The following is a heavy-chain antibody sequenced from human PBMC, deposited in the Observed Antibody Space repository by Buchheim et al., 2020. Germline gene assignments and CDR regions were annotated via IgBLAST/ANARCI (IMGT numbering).Heavy chain of an antibody. V-gene: IGHV3-23*01. CDR3: VKDGTYYYDSSGFYFSRNSFDY. Sequence: EVQLLESGGGLVQPGGSLRLSCVASGFTFSNYAMSWVRQAPGKGLEWVSALRGSGDSTYYADSVQGRFTISRDNSKNTLYLQMKSLRAEDTAVYYCVKDGTYYYDSSGFYFSRNSFDYWGQGTL. CDR2: LRGSGDST. CDR1: GFTFSNYA. J-gene: IGHJ4*02. D-gene: IGHD3-22*01.